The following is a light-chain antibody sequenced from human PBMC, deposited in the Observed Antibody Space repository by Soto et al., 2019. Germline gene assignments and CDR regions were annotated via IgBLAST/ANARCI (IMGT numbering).Light chain of an antibody. CDR3: QQYNNYPLT. CDR2: KAA. J-gene: IGKJ4*01. CDR1: QSISSW. Sequence: DIQMTQSPSTLSASVGDRVTITCRASQSISSWLAWYQQKPGKAPKLLIYKAASLQSGVPSRFSGSGSGTEFTLTIGGLQPDDFAAYYCQQYNNYPLTFGGGTKVDI. V-gene: IGKV1-5*03.